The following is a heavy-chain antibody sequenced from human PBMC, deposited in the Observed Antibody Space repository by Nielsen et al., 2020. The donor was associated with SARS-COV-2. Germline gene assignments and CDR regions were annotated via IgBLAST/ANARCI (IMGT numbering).Heavy chain of an antibody. CDR3: ARSGSYFYYFDY. CDR2: ISYDGSNK. CDR1: GFTFSSYA. D-gene: IGHD3-10*01. V-gene: IGHV3-30-3*01. J-gene: IGHJ4*02. Sequence: GGSLRLSCAASGFTFSSYAMHWVRQAPGKGLEWVAVISYDGSNKYYADSVKGRFTISRDNSKNTLYLQMNSLRAEDTAVYYCARSGSYFYYFDYWGQGTLVTVSS.